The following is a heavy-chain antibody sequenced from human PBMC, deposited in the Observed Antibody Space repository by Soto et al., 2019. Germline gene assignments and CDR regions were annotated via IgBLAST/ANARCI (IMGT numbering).Heavy chain of an antibody. CDR3: ARGGAIGGSY. V-gene: IGHV1-69*01. CDR1: GGTFSSYA. J-gene: IGHJ4*02. CDR2: IIPIFGTP. D-gene: IGHD3-16*01. Sequence: QVHLVQSGAEVKKPGSSVKVSCKASGGTFSSYAISWMRQAPGQGPEWMGGIIPIFGTPSYAQKFQGRVTITADESTSTADMELSSLRSEDTAVYYCARGGAIGGSYWGQGTLVTVSS.